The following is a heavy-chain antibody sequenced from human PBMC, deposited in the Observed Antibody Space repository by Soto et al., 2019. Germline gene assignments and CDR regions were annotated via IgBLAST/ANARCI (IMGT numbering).Heavy chain of an antibody. V-gene: IGHV3-11*01. CDR3: ARARGYSYGDYHYGMDV. Sequence: PGWSLRLSCAASGFTFSDHYMSLVRQAPGKGLEWVSYISGSGSTIYYADSVKGRFTISRDNAKNSLHLQMNSLRAEDTAVYYCARARGYSYGDYHYGMDVWGQGTTVTVSS. CDR1: GFTFSDHY. D-gene: IGHD5-18*01. CDR2: ISGSGSTI. J-gene: IGHJ6*02.